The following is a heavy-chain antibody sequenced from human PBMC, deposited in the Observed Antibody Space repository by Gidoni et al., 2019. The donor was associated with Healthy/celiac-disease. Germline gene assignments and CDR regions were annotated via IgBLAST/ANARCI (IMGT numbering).Heavy chain of an antibody. J-gene: IGHJ6*03. CDR3: AREGPAAIILAYYYYYMDV. V-gene: IGHV3-7*01. CDR2: IKQDGSEK. D-gene: IGHD2-2*02. CDR1: GFTFSSYW. Sequence: EVQLVESGGGLVQPGGSLRLSCAASGFTFSSYWMSWVRKAPGKGLEWVANIKQDGSEKYYVDSVKGRFTISRDNAKNSLYLQMNSLRAEDTAVYYCAREGPAAIILAYYYYYMDVWGKGTTVTVSS.